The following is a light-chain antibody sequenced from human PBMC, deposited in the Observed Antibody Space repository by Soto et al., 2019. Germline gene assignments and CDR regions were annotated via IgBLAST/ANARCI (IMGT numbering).Light chain of an antibody. CDR2: DDT. V-gene: IGLV3-21*02. CDR1: NIGAYS. CDR3: QVWDSDSDPSYV. J-gene: IGLJ1*01. Sequence: SYSLTQPPSFSVAPGQTGRITCGGNNIGAYSVYWYQQKSGQAPVLVVYDDTNRPSGIPGRFSGSNSGNTATLTISSVEAGDEAAYYCQVWDSDSDPSYVFGGGTKVTVL.